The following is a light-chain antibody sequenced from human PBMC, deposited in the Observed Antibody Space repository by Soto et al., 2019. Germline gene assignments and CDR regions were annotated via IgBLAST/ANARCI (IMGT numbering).Light chain of an antibody. CDR1: QGISNY. J-gene: IGKJ1*01. CDR2: AAS. Sequence: DIQMTQAPASLSASAGDRVTTTCRARQGISNYFAWYQQNPGKVLKLMIYAASTLQSVAPTRFSGSGSGTDITRTISSLQPEDFAAYYCQKYDSAPWTFGQGTKVEI. CDR3: QKYDSAPWT. V-gene: IGKV1-27*01.